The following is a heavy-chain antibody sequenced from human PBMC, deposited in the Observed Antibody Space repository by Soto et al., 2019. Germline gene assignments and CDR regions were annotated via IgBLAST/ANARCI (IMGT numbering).Heavy chain of an antibody. D-gene: IGHD2-15*01. CDR2: IKQDGSEK. CDR1: GFTFSSYW. Sequence: EVQLVESGGGLVQPGGSLRLSCAASGFTFSSYWMSWVRQAPGKGLEWVANIKQDGSEKYYVDSVKGRFTISRDNAKNSLYLQMNSLRDEDTAVYYCARDWGRYCSGASCSNHYYYGMDVWGQGTTVTVSS. CDR3: ARDWGRYCSGASCSNHYYYGMDV. V-gene: IGHV3-7*01. J-gene: IGHJ6*02.